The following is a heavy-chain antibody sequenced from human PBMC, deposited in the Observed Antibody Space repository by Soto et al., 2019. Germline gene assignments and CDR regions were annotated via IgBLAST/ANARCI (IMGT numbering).Heavy chain of an antibody. J-gene: IGHJ5*02. D-gene: IGHD2-2*01. V-gene: IGHV2-5*02. CDR1: GFSLSTSGVG. CDR3: AHRDPMHSLYTSCFLAGSYNRFNP. Sequence: QITLKESGPTLVKPTQTLTLTCTFSGFSLSTSGVGVGWIRQPPGKALEWLALIYWDDDKRYSPSLKSRLTITMDTSKNQVVLTMTNMDPVDTATYYCAHRDPMHSLYTSCFLAGSYNRFNPWGQGTLVTVSS. CDR2: IYWDDDK.